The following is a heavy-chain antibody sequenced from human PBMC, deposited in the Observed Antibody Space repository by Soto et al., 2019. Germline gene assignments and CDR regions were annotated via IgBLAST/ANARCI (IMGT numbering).Heavy chain of an antibody. CDR3: ARGGSIAHRRDYYYGMDV. D-gene: IGHD6-13*01. J-gene: IGHJ6*02. CDR1: GFTFSSYW. V-gene: IGHV3-74*01. Sequence: QSGGSLRLSCAASGFTFSSYWMYWVRQAPGKGLVWVSRINSDGSSTSYADSVKGRFTISRDNAKNTLYLQMNSLRAEDTAVYYCARGGSIAHRRDYYYGMDVWGQGTTVTVSS. CDR2: INSDGSST.